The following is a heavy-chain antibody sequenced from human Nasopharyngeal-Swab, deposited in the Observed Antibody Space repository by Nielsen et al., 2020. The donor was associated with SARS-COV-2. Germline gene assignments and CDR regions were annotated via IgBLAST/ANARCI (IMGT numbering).Heavy chain of an antibody. CDR1: GFTFSSYG. V-gene: IGHV3-30*02. CDR2: IRFDGNNK. CDR3: AKRPTGYDYMDV. Sequence: LSLTCAASGFTFSSYGMHWVRQAPGKGLEWVAFIRFDGNNKYYADSVKGRFTISRDNSKNTLYLQMNSLRAEDTAVYYCAKRPTGYDYMDVWGKGTTVTVSS. J-gene: IGHJ6*03.